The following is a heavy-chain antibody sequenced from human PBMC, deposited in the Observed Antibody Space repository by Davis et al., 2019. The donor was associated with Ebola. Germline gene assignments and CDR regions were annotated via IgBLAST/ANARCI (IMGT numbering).Heavy chain of an antibody. V-gene: IGHV3-30*18. J-gene: IGHJ4*02. Sequence: SCAASGFTFSSYGMHWVRQAPGKGLEWVAVISYDGSNKYYADSVKGRFTISRDNSKNTLYLQMNSLRAEDTAVYYCAKDKFQWRNGLLDYWGQGTLVTVSS. D-gene: IGHD6-19*01. CDR1: GFTFSSYG. CDR2: ISYDGSNK. CDR3: AKDKFQWRNGLLDY.